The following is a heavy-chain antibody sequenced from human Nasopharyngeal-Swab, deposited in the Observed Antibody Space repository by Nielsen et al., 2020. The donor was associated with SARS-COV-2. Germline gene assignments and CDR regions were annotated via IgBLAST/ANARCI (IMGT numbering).Heavy chain of an antibody. J-gene: IGHJ5*02. CDR2: INPGGGSA. V-gene: IGHV1-46*01. D-gene: IGHD2-15*01. Sequence: WVRQAPGRGREGMGIINPGGGSARYSQNFQGRVTMTRDTSTNTVYMELYSLTSEDTAVYYCARGGDPREVVAATDCFDPWGQGTLVTVSS. CDR3: ARGGDPREVVAATDCFDP.